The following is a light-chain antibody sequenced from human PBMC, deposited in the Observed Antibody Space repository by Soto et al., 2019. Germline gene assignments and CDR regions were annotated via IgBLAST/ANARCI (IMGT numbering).Light chain of an antibody. CDR1: QSVTTQ. CDR3: QEYGGLTRT. J-gene: IGKJ1*01. Sequence: IVLTQSPGTLSLSPGERATLSCRASQSVTTQLAWYQQKPGQAHRLIIHGASSRATGVPDSITGSGSGADVTVSIRRLEPEDFVVYYCQEYGGLTRTFGQGTKVQIK. CDR2: GAS. V-gene: IGKV3-20*01.